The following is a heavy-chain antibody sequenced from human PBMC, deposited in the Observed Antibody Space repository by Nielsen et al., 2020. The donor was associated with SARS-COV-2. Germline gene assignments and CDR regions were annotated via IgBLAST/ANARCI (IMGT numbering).Heavy chain of an antibody. J-gene: IGHJ6*02. CDR1: GFTFSSYS. V-gene: IGHV3-74*01. CDR3: ARREVLRYFDWSTNYYYYGMDV. D-gene: IGHD3-9*01. Sequence: GGSLRLSCAASGFTFSSYSMNWVRQAPGKGLVWVSRINSDGSSTSYADSVKGRFTISRDNAKNTLYLQMNSLRAEDTAVYYCARREVLRYFDWSTNYYYYGMDVWGQGTTVTVSS. CDR2: INSDGSST.